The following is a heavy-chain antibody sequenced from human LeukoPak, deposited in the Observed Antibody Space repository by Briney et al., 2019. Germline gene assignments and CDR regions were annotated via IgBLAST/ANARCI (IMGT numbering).Heavy chain of an antibody. Sequence: SETLSLTCTVSGGSISSFYWSWIRQSPGKGLEHIGYISHSGSTNYNPSLESRVSMPIDTSKNQFSLNLTSVTSADTAVYFCASLGYCSSASCDLDGLHYWGQGTLVTVSS. CDR1: GGSISSFY. D-gene: IGHD2-2*01. CDR2: ISHSGST. CDR3: ASLGYCSSASCDLDGLHY. V-gene: IGHV4-59*01. J-gene: IGHJ4*02.